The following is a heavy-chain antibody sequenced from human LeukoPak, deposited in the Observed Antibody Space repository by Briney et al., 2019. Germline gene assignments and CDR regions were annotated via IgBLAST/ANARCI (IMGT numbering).Heavy chain of an antibody. CDR2: ISSSINYI. J-gene: IGHJ4*02. CDR1: GFTFSSYT. CDR3: ARSRTSSPYDKNLNF. D-gene: IGHD1-14*01. V-gene: IGHV3-21*01. Sequence: GGSLRLSCAASGFTFSSYTMSWVREAPGKGLEWVSSISSSINYIYHADSVKGRFTISRDDAQNSVYLQMNSLKDEDTAVYYCARSRTSSPYDKNLNFWGQGTLVIVSS.